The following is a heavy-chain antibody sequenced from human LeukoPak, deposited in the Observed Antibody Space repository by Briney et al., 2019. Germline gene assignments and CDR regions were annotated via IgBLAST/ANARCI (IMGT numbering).Heavy chain of an antibody. D-gene: IGHD6-19*01. Sequence: GASVKVSCKASGGTFSSYAISWVRQAPGQGLEWMGWINTNTGNPTYAQGFTGRFVFSLDTSVSTAYLQISSLKAEDTAVYYCARDGYSSGWYFGMGYNWFDPWGQGTLVTVSS. V-gene: IGHV7-4-1*02. J-gene: IGHJ5*02. CDR3: ARDGYSSGWYFGMGYNWFDP. CDR2: INTNTGNP. CDR1: GGTFSSYA.